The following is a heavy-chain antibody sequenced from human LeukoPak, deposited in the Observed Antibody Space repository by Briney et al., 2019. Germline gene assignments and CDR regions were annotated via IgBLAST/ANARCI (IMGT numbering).Heavy chain of an antibody. CDR2: IIPIFGTA. CDR1: GYTFTSYY. J-gene: IGHJ6*02. D-gene: IGHD3-22*01. V-gene: IGHV1-69*13. Sequence: SVKVSCKASGYTFTSYYMHWVRQAPGQGLEWMGGIIPIFGTANYAQKFQGRVTITADESTSTAYMELSSLRSEDTAVYYCARDQTGYYYDSSGLRMDVWGQGTTVTVSS. CDR3: ARDQTGYYYDSSGLRMDV.